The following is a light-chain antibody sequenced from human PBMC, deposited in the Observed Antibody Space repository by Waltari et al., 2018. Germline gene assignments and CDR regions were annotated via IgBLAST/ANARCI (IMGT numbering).Light chain of an antibody. V-gene: IGKV4-1*01. CDR2: WAS. CDR1: KSVLYSSNNKNY. CDR3: QQYYNTPRT. J-gene: IGKJ1*01. Sequence: DIVMTQSPDSLAVSLGERATIHCESSKSVLYSSNNKNYLAWYQQKPGQPPKLLIYWASTRESGVPDRFSGSGSGTEFTLTINSLQAEDVGVYYCQQYYNTPRTFGQGTKVEVK.